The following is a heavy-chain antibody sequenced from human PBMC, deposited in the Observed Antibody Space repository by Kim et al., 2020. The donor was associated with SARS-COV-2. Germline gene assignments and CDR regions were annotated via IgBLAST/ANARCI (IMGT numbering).Heavy chain of an antibody. J-gene: IGHJ4*02. V-gene: IGHV3-43*01. D-gene: IGHD3-3*01. Sequence: YADSVKGRFTISRDNSKNSLYLQMNSLRTEDTALYYCAKDFWSGYYQLDYWGQGTLVTVSS. CDR3: AKDFWSGYYQLDY.